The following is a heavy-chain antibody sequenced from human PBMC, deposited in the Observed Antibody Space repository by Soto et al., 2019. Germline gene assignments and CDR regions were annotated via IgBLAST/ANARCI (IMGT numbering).Heavy chain of an antibody. Sequence: GESLKISCKGSGYSFTSYWISWVRQMPGKGLEWMGRIDPSDSYTNYSPSFQGHVTISADKSISTAYLQWSSLKASDTAMYYCARQATGHLRYFHWTHSDYYYYGMDVWGQATTVNFSS. CDR3: ARQATGHLRYFHWTHSDYYYYGMDV. V-gene: IGHV5-10-1*01. CDR2: IDPSDSYT. D-gene: IGHD3-9*01. CDR1: GYSFTSYW. J-gene: IGHJ6*02.